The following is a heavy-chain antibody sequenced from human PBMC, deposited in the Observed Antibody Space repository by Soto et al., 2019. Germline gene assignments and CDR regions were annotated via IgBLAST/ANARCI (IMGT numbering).Heavy chain of an antibody. CDR3: ARSMETNYFYCMDV. CDR2: IIPMFGKA. D-gene: IGHD2-8*01. V-gene: IGHV1-69*01. CDR1: GGTFRSYA. Sequence: QVQLVQSGAEVREPGSSVKVSCEASGGTFRSYAINWVRQAPGQGLEWMGGIIPMFGKANYAEKFLGRVTITADEATRTADMEVSSLRSEDTAVYYCARSMETNYFYCMDVWGLGTKVTVSS. J-gene: IGHJ6*02.